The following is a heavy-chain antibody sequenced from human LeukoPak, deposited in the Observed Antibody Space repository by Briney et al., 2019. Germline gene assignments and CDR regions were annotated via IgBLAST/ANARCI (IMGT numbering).Heavy chain of an antibody. CDR1: GFSFNTCA. Sequence: GGSLRLSCAASGFSFNTCAMSWVRQAPGKGLEWVSTISGGGRSTDYADSVKGQFTISRDNSKNTLYLQMNSLRAEDTAVYYCARERYFDYWGQGTLVTVSS. J-gene: IGHJ4*02. CDR2: ISGGGRST. V-gene: IGHV3-23*01. CDR3: ARERYFDY.